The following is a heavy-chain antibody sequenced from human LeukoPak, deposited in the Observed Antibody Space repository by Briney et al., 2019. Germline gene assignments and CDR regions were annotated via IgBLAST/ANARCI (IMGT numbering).Heavy chain of an antibody. CDR2: ISAYNGNT. D-gene: IGHD2-2*01. V-gene: IGHV1-18*01. J-gene: IGHJ6*02. Sequence: GASVKVSCKASGYTFTSYGISWVRQAPGQGLEWMGWISAYNGNTNYAQKLQGRVTMTTDTSTSTAYMELRSLRSDDTAVYYCARDIVVVPPPYYYYYGMVVWGQGTTVTVSS. CDR3: ARDIVVVPPPYYYYYGMVV. CDR1: GYTFTSYG.